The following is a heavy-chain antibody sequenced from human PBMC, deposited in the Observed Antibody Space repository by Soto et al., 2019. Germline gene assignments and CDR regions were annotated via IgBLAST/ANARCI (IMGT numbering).Heavy chain of an antibody. CDR1: GFLFSNAW. D-gene: IGHD3-16*01. CDR3: LTGPIKLWPYDY. V-gene: IGHV3-15*01. CDR2: IKSQSDGGAT. J-gene: IGHJ4*02. Sequence: PGGSLRLSCAASGFLFSNAWMSWVRQGPGKGLEWVARIKSQSDGGATEYAAVVKGRFTISRDDSNNAVYLQMDSLTSDDTGVYYGLTGPIKLWPYDYWGQGTPVTVSS.